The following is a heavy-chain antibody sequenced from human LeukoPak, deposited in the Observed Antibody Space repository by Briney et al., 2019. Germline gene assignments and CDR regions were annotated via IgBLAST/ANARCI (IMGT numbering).Heavy chain of an antibody. V-gene: IGHV4-34*01. D-gene: IGHD2-2*01. J-gene: IGHJ1*01. CDR2: INHSGST. Sequence: SETLSLTCAVYGGSFGGYYWSWIRQPPGKGLEWIGEINHSGSTNYNPSLKSRVTISVDTSKNQFSLKLSSVTAADTAVYYCARRGRPGVPAASYFQHWGQGTLVTVSS. CDR1: GGSFGGYY. CDR3: ARRGRPGVPAASYFQH.